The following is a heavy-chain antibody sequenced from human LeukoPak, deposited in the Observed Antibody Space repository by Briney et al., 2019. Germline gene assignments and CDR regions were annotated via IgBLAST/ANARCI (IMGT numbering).Heavy chain of an antibody. J-gene: IGHJ4*02. CDR3: ASSKGSGTYYFDY. CDR2: ISSNGGST. Sequence: GGSLRLSCAASGFTFSSYAMHWVRQAPGKGLEYVSAISSNGGSTYYADSVKGRFTISRDNSKNTLYLQMGSLRAEDMAVYYCASSKGSGTYYFDYWGQGTLVTVSS. D-gene: IGHD1-7*01. V-gene: IGHV3-64*02. CDR1: GFTFSSYA.